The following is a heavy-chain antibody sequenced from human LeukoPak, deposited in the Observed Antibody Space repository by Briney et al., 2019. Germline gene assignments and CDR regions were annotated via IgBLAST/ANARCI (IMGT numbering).Heavy chain of an antibody. Sequence: SETLSLTCTVSGGSISSSSYYWGWIRQPPGKGLEWIGSIYYSGSTYYNPSLKSRVTISVDTSKNQFSLKLSSVTAADTAVYYCARRDYGSDPGYWFDPWDQGTLVTVSS. CDR3: ARRDYGSDPGYWFDP. V-gene: IGHV4-39*01. D-gene: IGHD3-10*01. CDR1: GGSISSSSYY. CDR2: IYYSGST. J-gene: IGHJ5*02.